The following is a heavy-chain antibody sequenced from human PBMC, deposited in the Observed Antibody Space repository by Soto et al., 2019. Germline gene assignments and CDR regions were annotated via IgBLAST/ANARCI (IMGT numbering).Heavy chain of an antibody. CDR3: TTGIYYDLLTGYHDVAY. J-gene: IGHJ4*02. Sequence: PGGSLRLSCAPSGFPLSSYAMSCVRQSPGKMMEWVSAISGSGGSTYYADSVKGRFTISRDNSKNTLYLQMNSLKTEDTAVYYCTTGIYYDLLTGYHDVAYWGQGTLVTVSS. CDR1: GFPLSSYA. V-gene: IGHV3-23*01. D-gene: IGHD3-9*01. CDR2: ISGSGGST.